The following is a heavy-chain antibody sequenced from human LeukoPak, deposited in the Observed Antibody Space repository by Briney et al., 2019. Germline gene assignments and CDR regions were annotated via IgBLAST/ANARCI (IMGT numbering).Heavy chain of an antibody. Sequence: GGSLRLSCAASGFTFSSYSMKWVRQAPGKGLEWVSSISSSSSYIYYADSVKGRFTISRDNAKNSLYLQMNSLRAEDTAVYYCASSGTAMGENDYWGQGTLVTVSS. CDR2: ISSSSSYI. CDR3: ASSGTAMGENDY. CDR1: GFTFSSYS. J-gene: IGHJ4*02. V-gene: IGHV3-21*01. D-gene: IGHD5-18*01.